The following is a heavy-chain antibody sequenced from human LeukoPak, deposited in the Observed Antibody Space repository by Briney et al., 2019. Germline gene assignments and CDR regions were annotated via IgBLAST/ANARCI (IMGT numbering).Heavy chain of an antibody. D-gene: IGHD6-19*01. J-gene: IGHJ3*02. CDR1: GYSISSGYY. CDR2: IYHSGST. V-gene: IGHV4-38-2*02. Sequence: SETLSLTCTVSGYSISSGYYWGWIRQPPGKGLEWIGSIYHSGSTYYNPSLKSRVTISVDTSKNQFSLKLSSVTAADTAVYYCARGPYSSGWYRAFDIWGQGTMVTASS. CDR3: ARGPYSSGWYRAFDI.